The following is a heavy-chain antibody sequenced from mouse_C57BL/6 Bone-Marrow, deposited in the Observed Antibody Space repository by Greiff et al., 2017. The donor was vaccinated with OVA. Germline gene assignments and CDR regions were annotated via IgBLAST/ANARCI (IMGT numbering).Heavy chain of an antibody. Sequence: QVHVKQPGAELVKPGASVKMSCKASGYTFTSYWITWVKQRPGQGLEWIGDIYPGSGSTNYNEKFKSKATLTVDTSSSTAYMQLSSLTSEDSAVYYCARRGGLLRVFDVWGTGTTVTVSS. J-gene: IGHJ1*03. CDR1: GYTFTSYW. CDR3: ARRGGLLRVFDV. CDR2: IYPGSGST. V-gene: IGHV1-55*01. D-gene: IGHD2-3*01.